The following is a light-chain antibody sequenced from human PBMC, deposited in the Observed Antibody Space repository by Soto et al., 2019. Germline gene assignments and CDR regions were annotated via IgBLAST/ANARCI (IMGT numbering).Light chain of an antibody. Sequence: QSALTQPASVSGSPGQSSTISCTGTSGDIGTYKYVSWYQQYPGKAPKLIIYNIRGRPSGVSSRFSGSQSGNTASLAISGLRAEDEADYFCSAYVDSGAVIFGPGTQLTVL. J-gene: IGLJ2*01. CDR1: SGDIGTYKY. CDR3: SAYVDSGAVI. CDR2: NIR. V-gene: IGLV2-14*01.